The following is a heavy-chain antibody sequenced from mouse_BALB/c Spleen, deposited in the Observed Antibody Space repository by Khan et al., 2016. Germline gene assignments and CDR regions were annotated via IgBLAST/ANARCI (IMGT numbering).Heavy chain of an antibody. V-gene: IGHV2-6-7*01. CDR2: LWGDGSK. CDR3: ASSYDYDGGFAY. CDR1: GFSITGFA. D-gene: IGHD2-4*01. J-gene: IGHJ3*01. Sequence: QVQLKESGPGLVAPSQSLSITCTVSGFSITGFAVNWVRQPPGKGLEWMGVLWGDGSKDYESALKSRLSISNDNSTSQVFLKMNTLQTDDAARYYCASSYDYDGGFAYWGQGTLVAVSA.